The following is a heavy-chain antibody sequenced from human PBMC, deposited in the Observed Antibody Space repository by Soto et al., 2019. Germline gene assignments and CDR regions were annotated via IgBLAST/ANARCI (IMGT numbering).Heavy chain of an antibody. Sequence: QVQLVQSGAEVKKPGASVKVSCKASGYTFTGYYMHWVRQAPGQGLEWMGWINPNSGGTNYAQKFQGWVTMTRDTSISTAYMELSRLRSDDTAVYYCARDGVGIVATINYYYYGMDVWGQGTTLTVSS. D-gene: IGHD5-12*01. CDR2: INPNSGGT. J-gene: IGHJ6*02. CDR1: GYTFTGYY. V-gene: IGHV1-2*04. CDR3: ARDGVGIVATINYYYYGMDV.